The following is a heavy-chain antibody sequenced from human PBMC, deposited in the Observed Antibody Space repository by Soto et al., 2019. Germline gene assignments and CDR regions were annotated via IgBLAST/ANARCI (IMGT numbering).Heavy chain of an antibody. Sequence: PSDTLSLTCAVSGGSISISNWWSWVRQPPGKGLEWIGEIYHSGSTNYNPSLKSRVTISVDKSKNQFSLKLSSVTAADTAVYYSAEEADYGISAGGSCLTVGGQGTTVTVS. D-gene: IGHD3-22*01. CDR1: GGSISISNW. CDR2: IYHSGST. J-gene: IGHJ6*01. CDR3: AEEADYGISAGGSCLTV. V-gene: IGHV4-4*02.